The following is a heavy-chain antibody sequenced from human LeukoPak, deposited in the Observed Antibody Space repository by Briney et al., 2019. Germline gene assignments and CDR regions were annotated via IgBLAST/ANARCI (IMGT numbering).Heavy chain of an antibody. V-gene: IGHV3-48*04. D-gene: IGHD5-24*01. J-gene: IGHJ3*02. CDR3: ARDVEMATISAAFDI. CDR1: GFTFSSYS. CDR2: ISSSSSTI. Sequence: GGSLRLSCAASGFTFSSYSKNWVRQAPGKGLEWVSYISSSSSTIYYADSVKGRFTISRDNAKNSLYLQMNSLRAEDTAVYYCARDVEMATISAAFDIWGQGTMVTVSS.